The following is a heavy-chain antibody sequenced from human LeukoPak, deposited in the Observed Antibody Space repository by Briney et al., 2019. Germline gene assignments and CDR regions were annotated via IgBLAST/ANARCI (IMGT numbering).Heavy chain of an antibody. D-gene: IGHD2-15*01. CDR2: IIPIFGTA. J-gene: IGHJ6*02. V-gene: IGHV1-69*01. CDR1: GGTFSSYA. Sequence: SVKASCKAPGGTFSSYAISWVRQAPGQGLEWMGGIIPIFGTANYAQKFQGRVTITADESTSTAYMELSSLRSEDTAVYYCARDVGYCSGGSCLYNYYYYGMDVWGQGTTVTVSS. CDR3: ARDVGYCSGGSCLYNYYYYGMDV.